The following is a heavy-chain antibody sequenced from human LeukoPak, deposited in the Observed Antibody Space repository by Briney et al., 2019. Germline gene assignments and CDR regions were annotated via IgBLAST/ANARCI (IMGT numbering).Heavy chain of an antibody. CDR2: ILYSGST. D-gene: IGHD3-22*01. Sequence: SETLSLTCAVSGGSISSSRHYWGWIRQPPGKGLEWIGNILYSGSTNYNPSLKSRVTISVDTSKNQFSLKLSSVTAADTADYYCVRRVAGSSYRDYWGQGTLVTVSS. CDR3: VRRVAGSSYRDY. V-gene: IGHV4-39*01. CDR1: GGSISSSRHY. J-gene: IGHJ4*02.